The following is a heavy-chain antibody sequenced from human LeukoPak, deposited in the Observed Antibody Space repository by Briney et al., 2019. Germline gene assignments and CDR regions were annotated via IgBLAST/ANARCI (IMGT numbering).Heavy chain of an antibody. Sequence: ASVKVSCKASGYIFTDYYIHWVRQAPGQGLEWMGIINPSGGSTSYAQKFQGRVTMTRDTSTSTVYMELSSLRSEDTAVYYCAREIGPIQLHLWGSAFDSWGQGTLVTVSS. D-gene: IGHD5-18*01. CDR2: INPSGGST. CDR3: AREIGPIQLHLWGSAFDS. J-gene: IGHJ4*02. CDR1: GYIFTDYY. V-gene: IGHV1-46*01.